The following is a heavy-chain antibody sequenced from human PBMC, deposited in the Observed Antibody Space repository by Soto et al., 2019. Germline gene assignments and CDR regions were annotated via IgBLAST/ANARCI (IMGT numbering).Heavy chain of an antibody. D-gene: IGHD3-10*01. J-gene: IGHJ4*02. CDR2: INAGNGNT. CDR1: GYTFTSYA. V-gene: IGHV1-3*01. Sequence: ASVKVSCKASGYTFTSYAMHWVRQAPGQRLERMGWINAGNGNTKYSQKFQGRVTITRDTSASTAYMELSSLRSEDTAVYYCARCINMVQRVIPGYWGQGTLVTVSS. CDR3: ARCINMVQRVIPGY.